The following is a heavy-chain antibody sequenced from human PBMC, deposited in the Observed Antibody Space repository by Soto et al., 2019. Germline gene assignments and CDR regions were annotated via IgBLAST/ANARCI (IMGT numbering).Heavy chain of an antibody. D-gene: IGHD3-16*01. CDR1: GFRFKSFV. Sequence: QLQLVESGGGVVQPGTSLRLSCAASGFRFKSFVMHWVRQAPGKGLEWVAFASYDGSNKDYGDSVKGRFTVSRDNSQNTLLLPMDFLRAEDTALYCCARWGTTGGFDLWGQGTLVSVSS. J-gene: IGHJ4*02. CDR2: ASYDGSNK. CDR3: ARWGTTGGFDL. V-gene: IGHV3-30*19.